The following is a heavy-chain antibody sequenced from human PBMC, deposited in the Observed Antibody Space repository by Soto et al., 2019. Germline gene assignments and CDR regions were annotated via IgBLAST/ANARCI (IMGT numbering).Heavy chain of an antibody. CDR1: GSSVSSYY. D-gene: IGHD3-10*01. J-gene: IGHJ4*02. CDR2: IHSSGNL. CDR3: ARDVGKNY. Sequence: XETLSLTCSVAGSSVSSYYWSWFRQPVGKGLDWIGRIHSSGNLNYNPSLESRVTMSLDTSKNQFSLRLSSLTAADTALYLCARDVGKNYWGQGTRVTVSS. V-gene: IGHV4-4*07.